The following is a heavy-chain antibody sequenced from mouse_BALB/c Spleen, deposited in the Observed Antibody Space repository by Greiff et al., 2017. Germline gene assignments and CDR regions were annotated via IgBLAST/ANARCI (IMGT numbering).Heavy chain of an antibody. Sequence: QVQLKESGPGLVAPSQSLSITCTVSGFSLTSYGVHWVRQPPGKGLEWLGVIWAGGSTNYNSALMSRLSISKDNSKSQVFLKMNSLQTDDTAMYYCARGEGNPAWFAYWGQGTLVTVSA. CDR3: ARGEGNPAWFAY. V-gene: IGHV2-9*02. CDR1: GFSLTSYG. CDR2: IWAGGST. J-gene: IGHJ3*01. D-gene: IGHD2-1*01.